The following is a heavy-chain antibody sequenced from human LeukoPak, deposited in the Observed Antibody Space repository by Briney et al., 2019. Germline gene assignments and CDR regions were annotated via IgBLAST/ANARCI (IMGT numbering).Heavy chain of an antibody. Sequence: PSETLSLTCTVSGGSISSGSYYWSWIRQPAGKGLEWIGRIYTSGSTNYNPSLKSRVTISVDTSKNQFSLKLSSVTAADTAVYYCARETTVTTAFDHWGQGTLVTVSS. D-gene: IGHD4-17*01. CDR1: GGSISSGSYY. CDR2: IYTSGST. V-gene: IGHV4-61*02. CDR3: ARETTVTTAFDH. J-gene: IGHJ4*02.